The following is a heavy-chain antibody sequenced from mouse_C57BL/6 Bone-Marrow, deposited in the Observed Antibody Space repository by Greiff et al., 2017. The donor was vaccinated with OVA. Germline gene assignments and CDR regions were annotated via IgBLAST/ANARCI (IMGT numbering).Heavy chain of an antibody. J-gene: IGHJ1*03. CDR1: GYTFTSYW. Sequence: VQLQQPGAELVKPGASVKLSCKTSGYTFTSYWMHWVKQRPGQGLEWIGMIHPNSGSTNYNEKFKSKATLTVDKSSSTAYMQLSSLTSEGSAVYYCARGGCYCRIYVGWYFYVCGTGTTVTVSS. D-gene: IGHD2-1*01. V-gene: IGHV1-64*01. CDR3: ARGGCYCRIYVGWYFYV. CDR2: IHPNSGST.